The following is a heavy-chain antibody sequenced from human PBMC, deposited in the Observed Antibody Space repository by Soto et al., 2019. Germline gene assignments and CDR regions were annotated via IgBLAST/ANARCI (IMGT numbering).Heavy chain of an antibody. CDR2: INHSGST. Sequence: QVQLQQWGAGLLKPSENLSLTCAVYGGSFSCYYCSWSRQPPGKGREWIGEINHSGSTNDNPSLKRRVTISVDTSKNQFYLKMISVTATDTAVYYCARVTGCYYYGMDGWGQGTRGTVSS. CDR1: GGSFSCYY. CDR3: ARVTGCYYYGMDG. J-gene: IGHJ6*02. V-gene: IGHV4-34*01.